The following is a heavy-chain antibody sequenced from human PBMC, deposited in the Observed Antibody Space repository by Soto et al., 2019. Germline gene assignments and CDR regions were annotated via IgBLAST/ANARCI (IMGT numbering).Heavy chain of an antibody. D-gene: IGHD3-16*01. CDR1: GYTFTTYG. CDR2: NSAYSGDT. J-gene: IGHJ4*02. Sequence: QVQLVQSGAEVKKPGASVKVSCTASGYTFTTYGISWVRQAPGQGLEWMGWNSAYSGDTRYARKFEDRVTMTRDTATSTADMALRSLSPDDTAVCYCVSERDYVRDSVISFGYWGQGTLVTVSP. V-gene: IGHV1-18*01. CDR3: VSERDYVRDSVISFGY.